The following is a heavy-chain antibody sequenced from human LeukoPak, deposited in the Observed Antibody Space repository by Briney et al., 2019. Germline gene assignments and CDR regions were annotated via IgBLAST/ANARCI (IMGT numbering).Heavy chain of an antibody. CDR3: ARWYYYDSSGYYSPPFFDY. CDR2: ISAYNGNT. D-gene: IGHD3-22*01. J-gene: IGHJ4*02. Sequence: ASVKVSCKASGYTFTSYGISWVRQAPGQGLEWMGWISAYNGNTNYAQKLQGRVTMTTDTSTSTAYMELRSLRSDDTAVYYCARWYYYDSSGYYSPPFFDYWGQGTLVTVSS. V-gene: IGHV1-18*01. CDR1: GYTFTSYG.